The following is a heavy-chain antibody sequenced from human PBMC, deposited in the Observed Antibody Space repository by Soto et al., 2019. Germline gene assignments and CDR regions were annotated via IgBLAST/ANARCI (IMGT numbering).Heavy chain of an antibody. Sequence: QVQLVQSGAEVKKPGASVRVSCKASGYTFTSYSMHWVRQAPGQGLEWMGIINPSSGRTSYAQNFQSRVTMSSDTSTSIVYMEMSSLKSEDTAVYYCARDHNFGFILYAMDVWGQGTTVTVSS. CDR3: ARDHNFGFILYAMDV. V-gene: IGHV1-46*01. D-gene: IGHD2-15*01. CDR2: INPSSGRT. CDR1: GYTFTSYS. J-gene: IGHJ6*02.